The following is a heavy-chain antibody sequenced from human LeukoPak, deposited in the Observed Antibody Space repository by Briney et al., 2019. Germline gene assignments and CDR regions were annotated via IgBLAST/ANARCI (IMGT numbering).Heavy chain of an antibody. V-gene: IGHV3-23*01. J-gene: IGHJ5*02. D-gene: IGHD3-3*01. CDR1: GFTFSSYA. Sequence: GGSLRLSCAASGFTFSSYAMSWFRQAPGKGLEWVSAISGSGGSTYYADSVKGRFTISRDNSKTTLYLQMNSLRAEDTAVYYCAKLVPSDDFWSGYLGWFDPWGQGTLVTVSS. CDR2: ISGSGGST. CDR3: AKLVPSDDFWSGYLGWFDP.